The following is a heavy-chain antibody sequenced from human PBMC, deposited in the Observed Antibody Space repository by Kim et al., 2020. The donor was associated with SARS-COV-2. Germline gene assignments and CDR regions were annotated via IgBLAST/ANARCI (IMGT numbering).Heavy chain of an antibody. CDR3: ATDSGWYTFQK. D-gene: IGHD6-19*01. CDR1: ALRHW. Sequence: GGSLRLSCATSALRHWMSWVRQAPGKGLEWVANRNEDGSKIDYADSVKGRFTISRDNPKNLVYLQMKSLRAEDTAVYYCATDSGWYTFQKWGQGTLVTVS. CDR2: RNEDGSKI. V-gene: IGHV3-7*01. J-gene: IGHJ1*01.